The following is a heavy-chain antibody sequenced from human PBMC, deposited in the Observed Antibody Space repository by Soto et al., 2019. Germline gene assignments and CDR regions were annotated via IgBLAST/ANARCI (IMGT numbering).Heavy chain of an antibody. CDR1: GVSFSGYY. D-gene: IGHD5-12*01. CDR3: ARVQYSGPKGGDY. Sequence: PSETLSLTCAVYGVSFSGYYWSWIRQPPGRGLEWIGEIDHTGNTNYNPSLKSRITISIDTSNNLLSLDLRSVTAADTAVYYCARVQYSGPKGGDYWGQGTLVTVSS. V-gene: IGHV4-34*01. J-gene: IGHJ4*02. CDR2: IDHTGNT.